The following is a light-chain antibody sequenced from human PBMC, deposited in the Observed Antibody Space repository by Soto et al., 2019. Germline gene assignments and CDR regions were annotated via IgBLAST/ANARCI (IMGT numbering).Light chain of an antibody. J-gene: IGKJ1*01. CDR2: EAS. CDR1: QSISSW. CDR3: QQSNNYPWT. Sequence: DIQMTQSPSTLSASVGDRVTITCRASQSISSWLAWYQQKPGKAPKLLIYEASNLESGVPSRFSGSGSGTEFTLTISSLQHDDFATYYCQQSNNYPWTFGQGTKVEIK. V-gene: IGKV1-5*03.